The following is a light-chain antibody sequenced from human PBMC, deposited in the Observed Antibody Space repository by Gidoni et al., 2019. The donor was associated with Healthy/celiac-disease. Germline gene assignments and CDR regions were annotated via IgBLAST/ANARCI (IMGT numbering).Light chain of an antibody. J-gene: IGKJ1*01. Sequence: DIQMTQSPSSLSASVGDRVTITCRASQGISNYLAWYQQKPGKVPKLLIYAASTLQSGLPSRFSGSGSGTDFTLTISSLQPEDVATYYCQKYNSALWTFXQXTKVEIK. CDR1: QGISNY. V-gene: IGKV1-27*01. CDR3: QKYNSALWT. CDR2: AAS.